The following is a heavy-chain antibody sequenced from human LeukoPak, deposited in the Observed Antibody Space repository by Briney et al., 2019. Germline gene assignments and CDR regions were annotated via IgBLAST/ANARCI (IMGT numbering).Heavy chain of an antibody. CDR1: GGSISTYY. J-gene: IGHJ4*02. CDR3: ARENSGSYREFDY. D-gene: IGHD1-26*01. CDR2: IYTSGST. Sequence: PSETLSLTCTVTGGSISTYYWSWIRQPAGKGLEWIGRIYTSGSTNYNASLKSRVSMSVDTSKNQFSLKLSSVTAADTAVFYCARENSGSYREFDYWGQGTLVTVSS. V-gene: IGHV4-4*07.